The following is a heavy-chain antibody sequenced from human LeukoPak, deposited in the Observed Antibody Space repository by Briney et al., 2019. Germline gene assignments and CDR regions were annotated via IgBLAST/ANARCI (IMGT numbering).Heavy chain of an antibody. CDR2: ISGSGGST. V-gene: IGHV3-23*01. D-gene: IGHD2-15*01. Sequence: GGSLRLSCAASGFTFSNYAMTWVRQAPGKGLEWVSIISGSGGSTYYADSVKGRFPISRDNPKNTLYLQMNTLRAEDTAVYYCAKNRGDITSSRVGCDYWGQGALVTVSS. J-gene: IGHJ4*02. CDR3: AKNRGDITSSRVGCDY. CDR1: GFTFSNYA.